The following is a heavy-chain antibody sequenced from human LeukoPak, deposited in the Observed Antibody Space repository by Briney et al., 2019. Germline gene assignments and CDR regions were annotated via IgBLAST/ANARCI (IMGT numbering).Heavy chain of an antibody. D-gene: IGHD5-24*01. CDR1: GGSFSGYY. CDR3: ASGRDGYNYYLDY. V-gene: IGHV4-34*01. CDR2: INHSGST. J-gene: IGHJ4*02. Sequence: SETLSLTCAVYGGSFSGYYWSWIRQPPGKGLEWIGEINHSGSTNYNPSLKSRVTISVDTSKNQFSLKLSSVTAADTAVYYCASGRDGYNYYLDYWGQGTLVTVSS.